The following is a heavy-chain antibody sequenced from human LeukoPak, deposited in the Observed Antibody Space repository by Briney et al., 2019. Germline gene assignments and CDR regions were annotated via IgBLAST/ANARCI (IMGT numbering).Heavy chain of an antibody. CDR2: ISYTGST. CDR3: ARQNKVSYYYGMDV. J-gene: IGHJ6*02. V-gene: IGHV4-59*01. Sequence: PSETLSLTCTVSGGSISNNYWSWIRQPPGKGLEWVGYISYTGSTNYNPSPKGRVTISVDTSKNQFSLKLNSVTAADRAVYYCARQNKVSYYYGMDVWGQGTTVTVSS. CDR1: GGSISNNY.